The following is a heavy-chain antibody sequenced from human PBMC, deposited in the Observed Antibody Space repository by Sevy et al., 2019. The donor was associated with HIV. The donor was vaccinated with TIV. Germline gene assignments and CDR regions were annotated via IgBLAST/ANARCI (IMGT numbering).Heavy chain of an antibody. CDR3: ATSGGET. CDR1: GFTFSSYW. V-gene: IGHV3-7*01. D-gene: IGHD3-16*01. Sequence: GGSLRLSCAASGFTFSSYWMNWIHQAPGKGLEWVANIKQDGSEKYYVDSVKGRFTISRDNAKNSLHLEMNTLRAEDTAVYYCATSGGETWGQGTLVTVSS. J-gene: IGHJ5*02. CDR2: IKQDGSEK.